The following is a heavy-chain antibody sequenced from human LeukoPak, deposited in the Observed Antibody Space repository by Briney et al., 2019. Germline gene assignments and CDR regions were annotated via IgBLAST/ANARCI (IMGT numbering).Heavy chain of an antibody. J-gene: IGHJ4*02. Sequence: GRSLRLSCAAYGFTFSSYAMRWVRQAPGKGLEWVAVISYDGSNKYYADSVKGRFTISRDNSKNTLYLQMNSLRAEDTAVYYCARDLSDILTGAFDYWGQGTLVTVS. D-gene: IGHD3-9*01. CDR2: ISYDGSNK. V-gene: IGHV3-30-3*01. CDR3: ARDLSDILTGAFDY. CDR1: GFTFSSYA.